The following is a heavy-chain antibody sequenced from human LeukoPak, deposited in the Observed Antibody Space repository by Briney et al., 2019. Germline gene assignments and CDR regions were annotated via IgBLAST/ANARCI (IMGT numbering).Heavy chain of an antibody. CDR1: GGSISSGDYY. J-gene: IGHJ4*02. D-gene: IGHD6-13*01. CDR3: ARGDSSSWYFDY. V-gene: IGHV4-30-4*01. Sequence: PSQTLSLTCTVSGGSISSGDYYWSWIRQPPGKGLEWIGYIYYSGSTYYNPSLKSRVTISVDTSKNQSSLKLSSVTAADTAVYYCARGDSSSWYFDYWGQGTLVTVSS. CDR2: IYYSGST.